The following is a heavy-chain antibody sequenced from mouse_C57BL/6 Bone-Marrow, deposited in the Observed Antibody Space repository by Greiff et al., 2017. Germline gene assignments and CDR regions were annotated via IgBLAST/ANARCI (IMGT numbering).Heavy chain of an antibody. J-gene: IGHJ2*01. CDR2: ISYDGSN. Sequence: VQLKESGPGLVKPSQSLSLTCSVTGYSITSGYYWNWIRQFPGNKLEWMGYISYDGSNHYNPSLKNRISITRDTSKNQFFLKLNSVTTEDTATYYCARRDDGYYFYFDYWGQGTTLTVSS. CDR1: GYSITSGYY. CDR3: ARRDDGYYFYFDY. V-gene: IGHV3-6*01. D-gene: IGHD2-3*01.